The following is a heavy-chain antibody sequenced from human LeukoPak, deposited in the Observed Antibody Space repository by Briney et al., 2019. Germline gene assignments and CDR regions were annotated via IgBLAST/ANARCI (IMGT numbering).Heavy chain of an antibody. CDR1: GGSISSGGYS. D-gene: IGHD2-2*01. CDR3: ARVVVVPFLLGGPFDP. CDR2: IYHSGST. Sequence: PSETLSLTCTVSGGSISSGGYSWSWIRQPPGKGLEWIGYIYHSGSTYYNPSLKSRVTISVDRSKNQFSLKLSSVTAADTAVYYCARVVVVPFLLGGPFDPWGQGTLVTVSS. J-gene: IGHJ5*02. V-gene: IGHV4-30-2*01.